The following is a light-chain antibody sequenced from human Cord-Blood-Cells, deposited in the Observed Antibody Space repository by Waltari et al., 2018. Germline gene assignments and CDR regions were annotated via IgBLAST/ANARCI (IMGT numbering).Light chain of an antibody. CDR3: QSYDSSNRV. Sequence: NFMLTQPHSVSESPGKTVTIYCTRSSGSIASNYGQWYQQRPGSSPTTVIYEDNQRPSGVPDRFSGSIDSSSNSASLTISGLKTEDEADYYCQSYDSSNRVFGGGTKLTVL. J-gene: IGLJ3*02. V-gene: IGLV6-57*01. CDR1: SGSIASNY. CDR2: EDN.